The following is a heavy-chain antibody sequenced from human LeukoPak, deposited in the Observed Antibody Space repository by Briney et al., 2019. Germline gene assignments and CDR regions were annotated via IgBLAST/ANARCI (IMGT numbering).Heavy chain of an antibody. V-gene: IGHV1-18*01. CDR2: VSAYNGNT. CDR3: ARDRDYGDYNTQDLFVY. Sequence: ASVKVSCKASGYTFTNYGISWVRQAPGQGLEWMGWVSAYNGNTNYAQKFQGRVTMTTDTSTSTAYMELRSLRSDDTAVYYCARDRDYGDYNTQDLFVYWGQGTLVTVSS. CDR1: GYTFTNYG. D-gene: IGHD4-17*01. J-gene: IGHJ4*02.